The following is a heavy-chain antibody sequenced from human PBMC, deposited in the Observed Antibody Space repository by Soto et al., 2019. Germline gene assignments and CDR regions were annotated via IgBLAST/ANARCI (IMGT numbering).Heavy chain of an antibody. Sequence: SETLSLTCTVSGGSISSSSYYWGWIRQPPGKGLEWIGSIYYSGSTYYNPSLKSRVTISVDTSKNQFSLKLSFVTAADTAVYYCARPWVGFGGVIAWGAFDIWGQGTMVTVSS. D-gene: IGHD3-16*02. CDR2: IYYSGST. CDR1: GGSISSSSYY. J-gene: IGHJ3*02. V-gene: IGHV4-39*01. CDR3: ARPWVGFGGVIAWGAFDI.